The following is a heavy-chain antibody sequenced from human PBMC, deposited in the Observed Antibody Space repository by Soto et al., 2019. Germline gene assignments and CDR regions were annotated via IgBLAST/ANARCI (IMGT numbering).Heavy chain of an antibody. V-gene: IGHV1-2*04. CDR3: ARDSTMVRGVIALDY. CDR1: GYTFTDYF. Sequence: ASVKICCKACGYTFTDYFMPWVRQEHGQGLEWMGWINPNSGGTNYAQKFQGWVTMTRDTSISTAYMELSRLRSDDTAVYYCARDSTMVRGVIALDYWGQGTLVTVSS. D-gene: IGHD3-10*01. CDR2: INPNSGGT. J-gene: IGHJ4*02.